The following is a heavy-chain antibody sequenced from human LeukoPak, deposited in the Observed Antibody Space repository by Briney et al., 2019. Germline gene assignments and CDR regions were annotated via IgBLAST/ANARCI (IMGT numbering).Heavy chain of an antibody. D-gene: IGHD5-24*01. CDR3: ARVRDGYNSD. Sequence: SETLSLTCTVSGGSVSSGSYYWSWIRQPPGKGLEWIGYIYYSGSTNYNPSLKSRVTISVDTSKNQFSLKLSSATAADTAVYYCARVRDGYNSDWGQGTLVTVSS. V-gene: IGHV4-61*01. J-gene: IGHJ4*02. CDR2: IYYSGST. CDR1: GGSVSSGSYY.